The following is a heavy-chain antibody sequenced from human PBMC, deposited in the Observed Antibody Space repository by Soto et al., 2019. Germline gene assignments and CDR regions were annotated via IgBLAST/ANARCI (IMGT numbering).Heavy chain of an antibody. J-gene: IGHJ3*02. CDR1: GFSLSTSGMC. CDR2: IDWDDDK. CDR3: ARTRGHYYDSSGYYPPAFDI. D-gene: IGHD3-22*01. Sequence: SGPTLVNPTQTLTLTCTFPGFSLSTSGMCVSWIRQPPGKALEWLALIDWDDDKYYSTSLKTRLTISKDTSKNQVVLTMTNMDPVDTATYYCARTRGHYYDSSGYYPPAFDIWGQGTMVTVSS. V-gene: IGHV2-70*01.